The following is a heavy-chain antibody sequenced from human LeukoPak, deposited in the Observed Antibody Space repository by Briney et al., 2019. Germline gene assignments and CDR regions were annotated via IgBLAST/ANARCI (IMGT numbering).Heavy chain of an antibody. V-gene: IGHV3-30*18. D-gene: IGHD3-22*01. Sequence: GRSLRLSCAASGFTFSSYGMHWVRQAPGKGLEWVAVISYDGSNKYYADSVEGRFTISRDNSKNTLYLQMNSLRAEDTAVYYCAKDVPYYYDSSGYPDYWGQGTLVTVSS. CDR2: ISYDGSNK. J-gene: IGHJ4*02. CDR1: GFTFSSYG. CDR3: AKDVPYYYDSSGYPDY.